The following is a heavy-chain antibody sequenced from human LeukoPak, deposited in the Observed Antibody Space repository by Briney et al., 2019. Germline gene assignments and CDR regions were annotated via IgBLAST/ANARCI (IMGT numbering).Heavy chain of an antibody. V-gene: IGHV3-7*01. Sequence: GGSLRLSCAASGFTLSDYWMTWVRQAPGKGLEWVANIKHDGSEKYYVDSVKGRFTISRDISRNSLYLQMDSLRVEDTAMYYCARDTRGYSYGPNTDYWGQGTLVAVSS. CDR2: IKHDGSEK. J-gene: IGHJ4*02. CDR1: GFTLSDYW. D-gene: IGHD5-18*01. CDR3: ARDTRGYSYGPNTDY.